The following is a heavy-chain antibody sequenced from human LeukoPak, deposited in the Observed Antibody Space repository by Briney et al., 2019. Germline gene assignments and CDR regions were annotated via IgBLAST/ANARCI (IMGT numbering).Heavy chain of an antibody. V-gene: IGHV1-2*02. CDR3: ESSDGYNKAGYYYYMDV. D-gene: IGHD5-24*01. J-gene: IGHJ6*03. Sequence: ASVKVSCKASGYTLTAYYMHWVRQAPGQGLEWMGWINPNTGGTNYAQKFQGRVTMTWDTSISTAYMELRGLRSDDTAVFYCESSDGYNKAGYYYYMDVWGKGATVTVSS. CDR1: GYTLTAYY. CDR2: INPNTGGT.